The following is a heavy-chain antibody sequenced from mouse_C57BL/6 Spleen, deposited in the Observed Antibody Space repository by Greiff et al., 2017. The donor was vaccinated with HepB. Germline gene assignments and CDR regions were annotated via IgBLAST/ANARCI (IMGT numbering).Heavy chain of an antibody. CDR1: GYTFTDYY. J-gene: IGHJ2*01. CDR2: INPNNGGT. D-gene: IGHD2-4*01. Sequence: VQLQQSGPELVKPGASVKISCKASGYTFTDYYMNWVKQSHGKSLEWIGDINPNNGGTSYNQKFKGKATLTVDKSSSTAYMELRSLTSEDSAVYYCARFDYDEGGHFDYWGQGTTLTVSS. CDR3: ARFDYDEGGHFDY. V-gene: IGHV1-26*01.